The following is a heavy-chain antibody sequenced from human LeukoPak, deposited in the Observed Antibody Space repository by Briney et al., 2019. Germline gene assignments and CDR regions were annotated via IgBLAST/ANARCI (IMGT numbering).Heavy chain of an antibody. D-gene: IGHD3-10*01. CDR3: ARDYYGSGSYRNWFDP. CDR2: INPSGGST. Sequence: ASVKVSCKASGYTFTSYYMHWVRQAPGQGLEWMGIINPSGGSTSCAQKFQGRVTMTRDTSTSTVYMELSSLRSEDTAVYYCARDYYGSGSYRNWFDPWGQGTLVTVSS. CDR1: GYTFTSYY. J-gene: IGHJ5*02. V-gene: IGHV1-46*01.